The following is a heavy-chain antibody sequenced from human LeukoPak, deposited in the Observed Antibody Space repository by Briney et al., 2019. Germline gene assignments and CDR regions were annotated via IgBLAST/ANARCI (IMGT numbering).Heavy chain of an antibody. V-gene: IGHV1-69*01. D-gene: IGHD6-19*01. CDR1: GGTFSSYA. CDR3: ASQTAGIAVAGPSST. J-gene: IGHJ5*02. CDR2: IFPIFGTA. Sequence: SVKVSCKASGGTFSSYAISWVRQAPGQGLEWMGGIFPIFGTANYAQKFQGRVTITADESTSTAYMELSSLRSEDTAVYYCASQTAGIAVAGPSSTWGQGTPVTVSS.